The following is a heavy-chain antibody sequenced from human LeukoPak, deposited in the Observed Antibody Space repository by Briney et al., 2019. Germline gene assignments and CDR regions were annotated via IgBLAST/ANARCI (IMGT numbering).Heavy chain of an antibody. D-gene: IGHD2-15*01. CDR3: ARQLGYCSDGTCYFDY. V-gene: IGHV3-23*01. CDR1: GFTFSRYA. CDR2: VSTSGDST. J-gene: IGHJ4*02. Sequence: GGSLRLSCAASGFTFSRYAMSWVRQAPGKGLEWVSAVSTSGDSTYSADSVEGRFTISRDDSKNTLYLQMSSLRAEDTAIYYCARQLGYCSDGTCYFDYWGQGTLVTVSS.